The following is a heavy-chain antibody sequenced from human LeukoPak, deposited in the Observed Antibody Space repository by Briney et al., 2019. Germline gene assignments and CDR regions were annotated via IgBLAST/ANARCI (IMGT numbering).Heavy chain of an antibody. CDR2: VYYGGST. V-gene: IGHV4-39*07. CDR3: ARDLLDSSGWPYYYYYYMDV. CDR1: GGSLSSSSYY. D-gene: IGHD6-19*01. J-gene: IGHJ6*03. Sequence: SETLSLTCIVSGGSLSSSSYYWGWLRQPPGTGLEWLGSVYYGGSTNYNPSLKSRVTISVDTSKNQFSLKLSSVTAADTAVYYCARDLLDSSGWPYYYYYYMDVWGKGTTVTISS.